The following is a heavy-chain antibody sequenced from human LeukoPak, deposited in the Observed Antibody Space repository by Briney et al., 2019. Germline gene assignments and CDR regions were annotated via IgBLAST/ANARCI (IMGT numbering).Heavy chain of an antibody. CDR1: GFTFSSYN. D-gene: IGHD2-2*01. J-gene: IGHJ4*02. CDR2: ISLSGGTI. V-gene: IGHV3-48*04. CDR3: ARDFPTITSWYYFDS. Sequence: GGSLRLSCVVSGFTFSSYNMNWVRQAPGKGLEWVSHISLSGGTIHYADSVKGRFTVSRDNAKNSLYLQMNSLRAEDTAVYYCARDFPTITSWYYFDSWGQGALVVVSS.